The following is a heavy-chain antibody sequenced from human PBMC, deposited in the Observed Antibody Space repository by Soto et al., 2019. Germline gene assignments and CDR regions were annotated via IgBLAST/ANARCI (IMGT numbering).Heavy chain of an antibody. CDR3: ASTTVTTFAEYFQH. Sequence: EVQLVESGGGLVQPGGSLRLSCAASGFTFSSYSMNWVRQAPGKGLEWVSYISSSSSTIYYADSVKGRFTISRDNAKNSLYLQMNSLRAEDTAVYYCASTTVTTFAEYFQHWGQGTLVTVSS. J-gene: IGHJ1*01. D-gene: IGHD4-17*01. CDR2: ISSSSSTI. CDR1: GFTFSSYS. V-gene: IGHV3-48*01.